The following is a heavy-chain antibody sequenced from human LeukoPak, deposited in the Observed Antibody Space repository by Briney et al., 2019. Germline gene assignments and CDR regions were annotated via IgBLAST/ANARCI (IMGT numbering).Heavy chain of an antibody. J-gene: IGHJ4*02. D-gene: IGHD1-1*01. CDR3: AKGYGIIDY. V-gene: IGHV3-30*18. CDR2: ISYDGSNK. Sequence: GRSLRLSCAASGFTFSSYGMHWVRQAPGKGLEWVAVISYDGSNKYYADSVKGRFTISRDNSKNTLYLQINSLRAEDTAVYYCAKGYGIIDYWGQGTLVTVSS. CDR1: GFTFSSYG.